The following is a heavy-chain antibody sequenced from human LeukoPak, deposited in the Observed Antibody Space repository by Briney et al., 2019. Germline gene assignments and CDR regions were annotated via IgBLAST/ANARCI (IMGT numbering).Heavy chain of an antibody. CDR1: GFTFSDYY. J-gene: IGHJ4*02. CDR2: ICGTCSTI. V-gene: IGHV3-11*01. CDR3: ARGRTSYEF. Sequence: GESLRLSCAASGFTFSDYYMTWIRQAPGKGLEWVASICGTCSTIYYADSVRGRFTISRDNAKNSLWLQMSSLRADDMAIYYCARGRTSYEFWGQGTMVTVSS. D-gene: IGHD2-2*01.